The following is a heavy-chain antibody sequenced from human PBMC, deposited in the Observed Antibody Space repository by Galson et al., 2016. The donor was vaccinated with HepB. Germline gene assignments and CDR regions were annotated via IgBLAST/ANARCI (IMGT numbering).Heavy chain of an antibody. CDR1: GLMFNSYG. Sequence: SLRLSCAVSGLMFNSYGMHWVRQAPGKGLEWIAFLSYDGVNVLYADSVKGRFTSSRDNSKNTLYLQMNSLRAEDTAVYYCSKDQLRYCGGDCYPGYNWFDPWGQGTLVTVSS. CDR2: LSYDGVNV. V-gene: IGHV3-30*18. D-gene: IGHD2-21*02. J-gene: IGHJ5*02. CDR3: SKDQLRYCGGDCYPGYNWFDP.